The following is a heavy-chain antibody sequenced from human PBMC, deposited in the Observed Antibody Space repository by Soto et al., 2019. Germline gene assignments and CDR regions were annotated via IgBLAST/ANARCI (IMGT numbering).Heavy chain of an antibody. J-gene: IGHJ6*02. Sequence: PSETLSLTCTVSGGSVSSGDYYRSWIRQPPGKGLEWIGYIYYSGSTNYNPSLKSRVTISVDTSKNQFSLKLSSVTAADTAVYYCARDHRYCSSTSCHPYGMDVWGQGTTVTVSS. CDR2: IYYSGST. V-gene: IGHV4-61*08. CDR1: GGSVSSGDYY. CDR3: ARDHRYCSSTSCHPYGMDV. D-gene: IGHD2-2*01.